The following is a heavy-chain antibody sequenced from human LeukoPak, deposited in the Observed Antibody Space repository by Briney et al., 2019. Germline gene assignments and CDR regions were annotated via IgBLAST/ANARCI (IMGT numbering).Heavy chain of an antibody. CDR2: INPKSGGT. CDR1: GYSFTGYY. J-gene: IGHJ4*02. D-gene: IGHD3-9*01. Sequence: ASVNVSCKASGYSFTGYYIHWVRQAPGQGLELMGRINPKSGGTNYAQKFQGRVTMTRDTSISTAYMELSRLGSDDTAVYYCARGDYDILTGYPNSYFNYWGQGTLVTVSS. CDR3: ARGDYDILTGYPNSYFNY. V-gene: IGHV1-2*06.